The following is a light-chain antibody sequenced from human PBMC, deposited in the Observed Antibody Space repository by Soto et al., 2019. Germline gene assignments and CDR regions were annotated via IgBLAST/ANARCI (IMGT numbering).Light chain of an antibody. V-gene: IGKV3-15*01. CDR3: QQYNNWPPWT. J-gene: IGKJ1*01. Sequence: EIVMTQSPATLSVSPGERATLSCRASQSVSSNLAWYQQKPGQAPRLLIYGASTRATGIPASFSGSGSGTEFTLTISSLQSEDFAVYYCQQYNNWPPWTFGQGTKGEIK. CDR2: GAS. CDR1: QSVSSN.